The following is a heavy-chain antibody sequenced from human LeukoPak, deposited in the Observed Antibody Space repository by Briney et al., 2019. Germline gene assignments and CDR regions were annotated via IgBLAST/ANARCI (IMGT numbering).Heavy chain of an antibody. CDR2: ISYDGSNK. CDR1: GFTFSSYG. Sequence: GGSLRLSCAASGFTFSSYGMHWVRQAPGKGLEWVAVISYDGSNKYYADSVKGRFTISRDNSKNTLYLQMNSLRAEDTAVYYCAKDLYDILTDQLNWFDPWGQGTLVTVSS. V-gene: IGHV3-30*18. J-gene: IGHJ5*02. D-gene: IGHD3-9*01. CDR3: AKDLYDILTDQLNWFDP.